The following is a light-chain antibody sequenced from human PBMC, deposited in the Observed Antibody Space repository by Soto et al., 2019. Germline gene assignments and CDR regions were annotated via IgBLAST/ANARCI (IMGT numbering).Light chain of an antibody. Sequence: DIQMTQSPSTLSASVGDRVTITCRASQSISSWLAWYQQKPGKAPNLLIYKASSLESGVPSRFSGSGSGTEFTLTISSLQPDDFANYYCHQYNSFPHTFGQGTKVEVK. J-gene: IGKJ1*01. CDR1: QSISSW. V-gene: IGKV1-5*03. CDR2: KAS. CDR3: HQYNSFPHT.